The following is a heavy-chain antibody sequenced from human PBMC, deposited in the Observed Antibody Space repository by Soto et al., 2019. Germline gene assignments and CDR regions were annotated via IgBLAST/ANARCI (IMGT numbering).Heavy chain of an antibody. CDR2: ISAYNGNT. CDR1: GYTFTSYG. CDR3: ATHPNYGDYETGAFDI. Sequence: QVQLVQSGAEVKKPGASVKVSCKASGYTFTSYGISWVRQAPGQGLEWMGWISAYNGNTNYAQKLQGRVTMTTDTSTSTAYMELRSLRSDDTAVYYCATHPNYGDYETGAFDIWGQGTMVTVSS. V-gene: IGHV1-18*01. D-gene: IGHD4-17*01. J-gene: IGHJ3*02.